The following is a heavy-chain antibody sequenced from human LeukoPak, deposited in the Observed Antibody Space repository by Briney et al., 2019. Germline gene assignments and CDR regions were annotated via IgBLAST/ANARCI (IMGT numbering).Heavy chain of an antibody. CDR3: AKDLGLGISSYFDY. CDR2: MSGSGGST. V-gene: IGHV3-23*01. Sequence: SGGSLRLSCAASGFTFSSYAMSWVRQAPGKGLEWVSTMSGSGGSTYYADSVKGRFTISRDNSKNTLFLQMNSLRAEDTAVYYCAKDLGLGISSYFDYWGQGTLVTVSS. CDR1: GFTFSSYA. D-gene: IGHD7-27*01. J-gene: IGHJ4*02.